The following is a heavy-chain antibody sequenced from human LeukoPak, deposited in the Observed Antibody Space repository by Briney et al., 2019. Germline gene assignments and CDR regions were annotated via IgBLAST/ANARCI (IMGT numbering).Heavy chain of an antibody. J-gene: IGHJ4*02. CDR3: AKGPKADFWSGYYLTSPHFDY. D-gene: IGHD3-3*01. Sequence: GGSLRLSCAPSGLTFSSYGMHWVRQAPGQGLEWVAYIQYDGSNEQYGDSVKGRFSISRDSSKNILYLQMNSLRAEDTAVYYCAKGPKADFWSGYYLTSPHFDYWGQGTLVTVSS. CDR1: GLTFSSYG. CDR2: IQYDGSNE. V-gene: IGHV3-30*02.